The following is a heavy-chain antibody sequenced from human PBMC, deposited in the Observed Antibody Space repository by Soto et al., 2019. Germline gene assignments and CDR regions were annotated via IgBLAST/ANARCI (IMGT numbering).Heavy chain of an antibody. CDR1: GASITSYY. D-gene: IGHD4-17*01. CDR2: VYARGAT. V-gene: IGHV4-59*10. CDR3: ARSSGDDFFYYGMDV. Sequence: SETLSLTCSVSGASITSYYWSWIRQSAGEGLQWVGRVYARGATNYNPSLKSRVSISGDTSKNQISLKLTSVTAADTAVYYCARSSGDDFFYYGMDVWGHGTTVTVSS. J-gene: IGHJ6*02.